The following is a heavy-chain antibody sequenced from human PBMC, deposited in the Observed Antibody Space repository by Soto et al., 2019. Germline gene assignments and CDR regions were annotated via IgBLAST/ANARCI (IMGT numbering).Heavy chain of an antibody. Sequence: EVQLLESGGGLVQPGGSLRLSCAASGFTFSSYAMSWVRQAPGKGLEWVSAISGSGGSTYYADSVKGRFTISRDNSKNTLYLQMNSPRAEDTAVYYCANTAVAAKKLDYWGQGTLVTVSS. V-gene: IGHV3-23*01. CDR3: ANTAVAAKKLDY. CDR2: ISGSGGST. J-gene: IGHJ4*02. D-gene: IGHD6-19*01. CDR1: GFTFSSYA.